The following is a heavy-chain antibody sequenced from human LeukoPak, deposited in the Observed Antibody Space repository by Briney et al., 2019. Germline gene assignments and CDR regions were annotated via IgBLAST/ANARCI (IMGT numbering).Heavy chain of an antibody. CDR3: ARSAIFGVVP. V-gene: IGHV7-4-1*02. J-gene: IGHJ5*02. CDR1: GYTFTPYS. D-gene: IGHD3-3*01. Sequence: ASVKVSCKASGYTFTPYSINWVRQAPGQGLEWMGWINTNTGNPTYAQGFTGRFVFSLDTSVSTAYLQISSLKAEDTAVYYCARSAIFGVVPWGQGTLVTVSS. CDR2: INTNTGNP.